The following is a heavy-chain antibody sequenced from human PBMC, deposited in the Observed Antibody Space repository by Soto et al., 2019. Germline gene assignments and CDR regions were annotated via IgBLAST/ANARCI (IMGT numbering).Heavy chain of an antibody. D-gene: IGHD3-10*01. CDR1: GDTFSSYA. V-gene: IGHV1-69*13. J-gene: IGHJ6*02. CDR2: IIPFFDTA. CDR3: ARGRANRRRGAYYYYYYGMDV. Sequence: SVKVSCKASGDTFSSYAISWVRQAPGQGLEWMGGIIPFFDTANYAQQFQGRVTITADESTSTAYMELSSLRSEDTAVYYCARGRANRRRGAYYYYYYGMDVWGQ.